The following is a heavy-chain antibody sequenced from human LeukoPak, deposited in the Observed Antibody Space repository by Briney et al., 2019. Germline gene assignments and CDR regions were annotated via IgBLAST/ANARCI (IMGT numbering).Heavy chain of an antibody. CDR3: ARDFPPHGYSGSSR. CDR1: GFTVSSNY. D-gene: IGHD1-26*01. Sequence: GGSLRLSCAASGFTVSSNYMSWVRQALGKGLEWVSVIYSGGSTYYADSVKGRFTISRDNSKNTLYLQMNSLRAEDTAVYYCARDFPPHGYSGSSRWGQGTLVTVSS. CDR2: IYSGGST. J-gene: IGHJ4*02. V-gene: IGHV3-53*01.